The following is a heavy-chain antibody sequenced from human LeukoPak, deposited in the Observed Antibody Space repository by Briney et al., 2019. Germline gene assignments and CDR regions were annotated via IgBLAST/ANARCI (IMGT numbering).Heavy chain of an antibody. Sequence: SETLSLTCTVSGYSISNGYYWGWIRQPPGKGPEWIGSIYHSGSTYYNPSLKSRVTISVDTSKNQFSLRLSSVTAADTAVYYCARGIRTDSSGYHQPFFDYWGQGTLVTVSS. V-gene: IGHV4-38-2*02. CDR3: ARGIRTDSSGYHQPFFDY. J-gene: IGHJ4*02. D-gene: IGHD3-22*01. CDR2: IYHSGST. CDR1: GYSISNGYY.